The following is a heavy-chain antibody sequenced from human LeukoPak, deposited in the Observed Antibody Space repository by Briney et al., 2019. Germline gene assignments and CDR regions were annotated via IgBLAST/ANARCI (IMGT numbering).Heavy chain of an antibody. Sequence: ASVKVSCKASGYTFTSYGISWVRQAPGQVLEWMGWISAYNGNTNYAQKLQGRVTMTTDTSTSTAYMELRSLRSDDTAVYYCARDLLTPSDFDYWGQGTLVTVSS. CDR3: ARDLLTPSDFDY. J-gene: IGHJ4*02. D-gene: IGHD4-23*01. CDR1: GYTFTSYG. V-gene: IGHV1-18*01. CDR2: ISAYNGNT.